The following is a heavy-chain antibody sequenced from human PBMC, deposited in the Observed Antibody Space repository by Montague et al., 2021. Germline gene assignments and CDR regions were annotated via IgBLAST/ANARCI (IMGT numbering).Heavy chain of an antibody. CDR1: GGSISSHY. D-gene: IGHD3-3*02. CDR3: ARNQHFSSGDNWLGP. V-gene: IGHV4-59*11. J-gene: IGHJ5*02. Sequence: SETLSLTCTVSGGSISSHYWSWVRQPPGKGLEWIGCVYYRGNMAHNSSLKSRLTMLVDTTKNQVSLKLKSVTAADTAVYYCARNQHFSSGDNWLGPWGQGILVTVSS. CDR2: VYYRGNM.